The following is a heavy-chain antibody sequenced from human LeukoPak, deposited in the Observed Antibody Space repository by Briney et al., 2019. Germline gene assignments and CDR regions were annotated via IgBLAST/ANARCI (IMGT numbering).Heavy chain of an antibody. Sequence: ASVKVSCKASGYTFTSYAMHWVRQAPGQRLEWMGWINAGNGNTKYSQKFQGRVTVTRDTSASTAYMELSSLRSEDTAVYYCARGPRCSSTSCYSRWFDPWGQGTLVNVSS. CDR3: ARGPRCSSTSCYSRWFDP. V-gene: IGHV1-3*01. CDR2: INAGNGNT. J-gene: IGHJ5*02. D-gene: IGHD2-2*01. CDR1: GYTFTSYA.